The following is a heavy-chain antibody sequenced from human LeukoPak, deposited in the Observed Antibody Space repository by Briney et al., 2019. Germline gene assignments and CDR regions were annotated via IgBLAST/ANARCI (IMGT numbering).Heavy chain of an antibody. CDR3: ARTVYDLRGQRLVPGLEY. CDR2: IGTITTST. CDR1: GFTFRIYE. D-gene: IGHD6-13*01. J-gene: IGHJ4*02. Sequence: GGSLRLSCAASGFTFRIYEMNWVRQAPGKGLEWVSYIGTITTSTYYADSVKGRFTVSRDDAKSSLYLQMSSLRAEDTAVYYCARTVYDLRGQRLVPGLEYWGQGTLATVSS. V-gene: IGHV3-48*03.